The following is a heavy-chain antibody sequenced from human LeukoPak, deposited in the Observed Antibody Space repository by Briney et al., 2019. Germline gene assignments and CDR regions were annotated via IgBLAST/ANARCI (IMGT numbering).Heavy chain of an antibody. J-gene: IGHJ4*02. CDR3: AREGDYGDYEVYFDY. V-gene: IGHV3-30*02. D-gene: IGHD4-17*01. CDR1: GVTFSSYD. Sequence: GGSLRLSCAASGVTFSSYDMHWVRQAPGKGLEWVSFIRYDESNKYYADSVKGRFTISRDNSKNTLYLQMNSLRAEDTAVYYCAREGDYGDYEVYFDYWGQGTLVTVSS. CDR2: IRYDESNK.